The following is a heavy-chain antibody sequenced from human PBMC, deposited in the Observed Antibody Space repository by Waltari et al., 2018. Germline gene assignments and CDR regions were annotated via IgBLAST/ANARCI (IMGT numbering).Heavy chain of an antibody. D-gene: IGHD5-12*01. CDR3: ARAGLGSPLEWQRVFDL. Sequence: EAQLVESGGGLIQPGGSLRLSCAASGFNVNYNYMSWVRQAPGKGLEWVSFIYAGGNTYYADSVKGRFTVSRDTSKNTLYLQMNSLRVDDTAIYYCARAGLGSPLEWQRVFDLWGLGTLVTVSS. CDR2: IYAGGNT. CDR1: GFNVNYNY. J-gene: IGHJ5*02. V-gene: IGHV3-53*01.